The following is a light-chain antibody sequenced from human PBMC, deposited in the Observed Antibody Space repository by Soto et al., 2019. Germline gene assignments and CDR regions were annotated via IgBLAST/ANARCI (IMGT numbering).Light chain of an antibody. J-gene: IGLJ1*01. CDR1: SSDVGGYNH. V-gene: IGLV2-14*01. CDR2: DVS. Sequence: QSALTQPASVSGSPGQSITISCTGTSSDVGGYNHVSWYQQHPGKAPKLMIFDVSHRPSGVSNRFSASKSGNTASLTISGLQAEDEADYYCSSYTGSNTLDVFGTGTKLTVL. CDR3: SSYTGSNTLDV.